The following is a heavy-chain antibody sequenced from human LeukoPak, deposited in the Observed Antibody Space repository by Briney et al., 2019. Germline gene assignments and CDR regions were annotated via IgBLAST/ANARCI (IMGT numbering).Heavy chain of an antibody. CDR1: GFTFNSYN. D-gene: IGHD2-21*01. V-gene: IGHV3-21*04. CDR2: ISSSSSYI. CDR3: AREILFGSDAFDI. J-gene: IGHJ3*02. Sequence: GGSLRLSCAASGFTFNSYNMNWVRQAPGKGLEWVSSISSSSSYIYYADSVKGRFTISRDNAKNSLYLQMNSLRAEDTAVYYCAREILFGSDAFDIWGRGTMVTVSS.